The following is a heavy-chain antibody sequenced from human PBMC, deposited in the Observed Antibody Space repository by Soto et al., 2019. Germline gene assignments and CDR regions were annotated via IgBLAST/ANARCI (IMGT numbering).Heavy chain of an antibody. CDR2: IRNKAYDETS. CDR1: GFTFEDYP. Sequence: GVLRLSCTTSGFTFEDYPMSWFRQAPGKGLEWISYIRNKAYDETSEYAPSVKGRFIISRDDSTSIAYLQMNSLRAEDTAVYYCPPEYDNSGSYPDAFDIWGQGTMVTVSS. CDR3: PPEYDNSGSYPDAFDI. J-gene: IGHJ3*02. D-gene: IGHD1-26*01. V-gene: IGHV3-49*03.